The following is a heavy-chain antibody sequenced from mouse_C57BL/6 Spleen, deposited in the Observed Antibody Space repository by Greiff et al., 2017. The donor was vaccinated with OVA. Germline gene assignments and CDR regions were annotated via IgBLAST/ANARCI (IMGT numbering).Heavy chain of an antibody. CDR3: ARRYYGSSDEGFAY. Sequence: EVKLVESGGGLVKPGGSLKLSCAASGFAFSDYGMHWVRQAPATGLEWVAYISSGSSTIYYADPVKGRFTISRDNANKPLFLQMTSLRSEDTARYYCARRYYGSSDEGFAYWGQGTLVTVSA. CDR1: GFAFSDYG. CDR2: ISSGSSTI. V-gene: IGHV5-17*01. J-gene: IGHJ3*01. D-gene: IGHD1-1*01.